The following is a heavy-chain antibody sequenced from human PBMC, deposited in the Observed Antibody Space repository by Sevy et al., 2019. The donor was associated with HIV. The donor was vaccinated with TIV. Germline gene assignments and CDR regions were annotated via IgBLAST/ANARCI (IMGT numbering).Heavy chain of an antibody. V-gene: IGHV3-74*01. CDR1: GFSITSYW. CDR3: VKDFGGPTDY. CDR2: MNEDGSVT. Sequence: GGSLRLSCAGSGFSITSYWMHWVRQAPGKGLVWVSRMNEDGSVTNHADSVRGRFTISRDIAKNTLYLQMNSLSVDDTAVYYCVKDFGGPTDYCGQGNVVTVSS. J-gene: IGHJ4*02. D-gene: IGHD3-16*01.